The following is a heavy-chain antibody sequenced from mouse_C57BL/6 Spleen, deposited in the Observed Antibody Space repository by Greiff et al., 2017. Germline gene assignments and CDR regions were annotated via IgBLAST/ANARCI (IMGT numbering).Heavy chain of an antibody. V-gene: IGHV14-4*01. J-gene: IGHJ4*01. CDR2: IDPENGDT. CDR3: TIRTAQVLYYAMDY. CDR1: GFNIKDDY. Sequence: VQLQQSGAELVRPGASVKLSCTASGFNIKDDYMHWVKQRPEQGLEWIGWIDPENGDTEYASKFQGKATITADTSSNTAYLQLSSLTSEDTAVYYCTIRTAQVLYYAMDYWGQGTSVTVSS. D-gene: IGHD3-2*02.